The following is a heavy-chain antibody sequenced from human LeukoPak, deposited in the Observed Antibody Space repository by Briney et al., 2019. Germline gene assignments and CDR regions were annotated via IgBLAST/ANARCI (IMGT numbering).Heavy chain of an antibody. Sequence: SETLSLTCTVSGGSISSYYWSWIRQPPGKGLEWIGYIYYSGSTNYNPSLKSRVTISVDTSKNQFSLKLSSVTAADTAVYYCASPGYSYGIPFDYWGQGTLVTVSS. CDR3: ASPGYSYGIPFDY. CDR1: GGSISSYY. D-gene: IGHD5-18*01. J-gene: IGHJ4*02. CDR2: IYYSGST. V-gene: IGHV4-59*08.